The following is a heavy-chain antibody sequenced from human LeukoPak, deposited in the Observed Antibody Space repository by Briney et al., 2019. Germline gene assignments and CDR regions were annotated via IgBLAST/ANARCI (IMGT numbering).Heavy chain of an antibody. CDR3: AKDEYYYGSGSYLF. D-gene: IGHD3-10*01. Sequence: PGGSLRLSYIASGFTLSSYEMSWIRQAPGKGLEWVSSVDYSGGDTHYADSVKGRFTISRDNSKNTLYLQMNSLRAEDTAVYYCAKDEYYYGSGSYLFWGQGTLVTVSS. J-gene: IGHJ4*02. V-gene: IGHV3-23*01. CDR1: GFTLSSYE. CDR2: VDYSGGDT.